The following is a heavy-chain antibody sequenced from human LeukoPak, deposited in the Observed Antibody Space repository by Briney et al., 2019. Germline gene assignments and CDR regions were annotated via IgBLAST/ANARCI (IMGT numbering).Heavy chain of an antibody. CDR3: ARGRCSSTSCYTLRQNYYYYYYMDV. D-gene: IGHD2-2*02. J-gene: IGHJ6*03. V-gene: IGHV4-34*01. CDR1: GGSFSGYY. Sequence: SETLSLTCAVYGGSFSGYYWSWIRQPPGKGLEWIGEINHSGSTNYNPSLKSRVTISVDTSKNQFSLKLSFVTAADTAVYYCARGRCSSTSCYTLRQNYYYYYYMDVWGKGTTVTVSS. CDR2: INHSGST.